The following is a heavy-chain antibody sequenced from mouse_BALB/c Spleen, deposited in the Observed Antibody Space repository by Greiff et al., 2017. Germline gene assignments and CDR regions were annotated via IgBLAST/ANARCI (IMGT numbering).Heavy chain of an antibody. CDR3: ARHTARVYAMDY. CDR1: GFTFSSYG. D-gene: IGHD3-1*01. CDR2: ISSGGSYT. V-gene: IGHV5-6*01. J-gene: IGHJ4*01. Sequence: EVMLVESGGDLVKPGGSLKLSCAASGFTFSSYGMSWVRQTPDKRLEWVATISSGGSYTYYPDSVKGRFTISRDNAKNTLYLQMSSLKSEDTAMYYCARHTARVYAMDYWGQGTSVTVSS.